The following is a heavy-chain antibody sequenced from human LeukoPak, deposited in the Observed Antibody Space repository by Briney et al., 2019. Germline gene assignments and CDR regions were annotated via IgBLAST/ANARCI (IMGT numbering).Heavy chain of an antibody. CDR3: AKGGGDHYYYYMDV. V-gene: IGHV3-11*04. CDR1: GFTFSDYY. CDR2: ISSSGSTI. Sequence: GGSLRLSCAASGFTFSDYYMSWIRQAPGKGLEWVSYISSSGSTIYFADSVKGRFTISRDNAKNSLFLQMNSLRAEDTAVYYCAKGGGDHYYYYMDVWGKGTTVTVSS. J-gene: IGHJ6*03. D-gene: IGHD3-10*01.